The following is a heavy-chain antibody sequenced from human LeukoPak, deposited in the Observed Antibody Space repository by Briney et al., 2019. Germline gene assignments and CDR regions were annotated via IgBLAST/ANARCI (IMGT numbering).Heavy chain of an antibody. Sequence: SGPALVKPTQTLTLTCTFSGFSLTTYGMCVSWIRQPPGKALEWLGLIDRDDVKYYSTSLRTRLTISRGTSKNQVVLTMTNMDFVDTGTYYCARTSPGIAGDFDYWGQGTLVTVSS. CDR1: GFSLTTYGMC. V-gene: IGHV2-70*01. CDR2: IDRDDVK. CDR3: ARTSPGIAGDFDY. D-gene: IGHD6-13*01. J-gene: IGHJ4*02.